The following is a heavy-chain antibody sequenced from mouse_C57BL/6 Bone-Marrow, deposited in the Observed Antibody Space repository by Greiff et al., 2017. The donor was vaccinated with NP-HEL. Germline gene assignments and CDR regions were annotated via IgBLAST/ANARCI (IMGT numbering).Heavy chain of an antibody. V-gene: IGHV5-9-1*02. CDR3: TTYGPWFAY. CDR2: ISSGGDYI. CDR1: GFTFSSYA. J-gene: IGHJ3*01. D-gene: IGHD1-1*02. Sequence: DVMLVESGEGLVKPGGSLKLSCAASGFTFSSYAMSWVRQTPEKRLEWVAYISSGGDYIYYADTVKGRFTISRDNARNTLYLQMSSLKSEDTAIYYCTTYGPWFAYWGQGTLVTVSA.